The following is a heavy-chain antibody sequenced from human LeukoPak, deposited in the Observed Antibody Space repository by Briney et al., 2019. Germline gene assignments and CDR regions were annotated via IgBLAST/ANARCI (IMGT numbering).Heavy chain of an antibody. CDR3: ASLWFGESTGYYYMDV. Sequence: PSETLSLTCIVSGGSISSSSYYWGWIRQPPGKGLEWIGSIYYSGSTYYNPSLKSRVTISVDTSKNQFSLKLSPVTAADTAVYYCASLWFGESTGYYYMDVWGKGTTVTVSS. V-gene: IGHV4-39*07. J-gene: IGHJ6*03. CDR1: GGSISSSSYY. D-gene: IGHD3-10*01. CDR2: IYYSGST.